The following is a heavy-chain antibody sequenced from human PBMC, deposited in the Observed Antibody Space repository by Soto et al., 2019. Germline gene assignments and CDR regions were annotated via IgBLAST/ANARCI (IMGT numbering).Heavy chain of an antibody. J-gene: IGHJ6*02. D-gene: IGHD6-6*01. Sequence: SETRSLTCDVNGGSFRNCYWTWIRQPPGTGLEWIGEINHSGTTNLNPSLEGRVTMSVDTSNNRFSLRLTSLTAADTAVYYCARRHTSSPYYYFSDMDVRGQGTTVTVSS. CDR3: ARRHTSSPYYYFSDMDV. V-gene: IGHV4-34*01. CDR1: GGSFRNCY. CDR2: INHSGTT.